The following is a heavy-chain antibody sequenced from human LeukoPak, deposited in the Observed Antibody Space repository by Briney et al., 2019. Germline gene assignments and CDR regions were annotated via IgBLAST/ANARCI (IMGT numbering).Heavy chain of an antibody. D-gene: IGHD1-26*01. CDR3: ARDREWEVLGSWFDP. Sequence: PGGSLRLSCAASGFTFSSYWMHWVRQAPGKGLVWVSRINRDGSSTSYADSVKGRFTISRDNAKNTLYLQMNSLRAEATAVYYCARDREWEVLGSWFDPWAREPWSSSPQ. CDR1: GFTFSSYW. V-gene: IGHV3-74*01. CDR2: INRDGSST. J-gene: IGHJ5*02.